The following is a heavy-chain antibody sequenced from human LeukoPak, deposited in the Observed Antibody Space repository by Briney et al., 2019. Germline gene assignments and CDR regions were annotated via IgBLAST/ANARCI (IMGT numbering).Heavy chain of an antibody. CDR3: ARTDDPQLAYFDY. D-gene: IGHD3-10*01. Sequence: ASVKVSCKASGGTFRSYAISWVRQAPGQGLEWMGGIIPIFGTANYAQKFQGRVTITTDESTSTAYMELSSLRSEDTAVYYCARTDDPQLAYFDYWGQGTLVTVSS. V-gene: IGHV1-69*05. CDR1: GGTFRSYA. J-gene: IGHJ4*02. CDR2: IIPIFGTA.